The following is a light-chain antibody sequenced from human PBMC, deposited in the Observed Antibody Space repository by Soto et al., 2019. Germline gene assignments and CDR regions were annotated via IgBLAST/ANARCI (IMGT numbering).Light chain of an antibody. V-gene: IGLV2-11*01. CDR2: DVT. Sequence: QSALTQPRSVSGSPGQSVTISCTGTTSDVGGYHYVSWYQQHPGKAPKLMIYDVTKRPSGGTDRFSGSTSGNTASLTISGRQAEDGADYYCCSYAGSYFWVFGGGTKVTVL. CDR3: CSYAGSYFWV. J-gene: IGLJ3*02. CDR1: TSDVGGYHY.